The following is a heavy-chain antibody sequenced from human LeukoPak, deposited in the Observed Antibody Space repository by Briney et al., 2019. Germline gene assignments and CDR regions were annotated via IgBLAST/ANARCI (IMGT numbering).Heavy chain of an antibody. CDR1: GFTFSSYG. V-gene: IGHV3-33*01. D-gene: IGHD3-22*01. J-gene: IGHJ4*02. CDR2: IWYDGSNK. CDR3: ASEGIYYYDSSGYSHFDY. Sequence: PGGSLRLSCAASGFTFSSYGMHWVRQAPGKGLEWVAVIWYDGSNKYYADSVKGRFTISRDNSKNTLYLQMNSLRAEDTAVYYCASEGIYYYDSSGYSHFDYWGQETLVTVSS.